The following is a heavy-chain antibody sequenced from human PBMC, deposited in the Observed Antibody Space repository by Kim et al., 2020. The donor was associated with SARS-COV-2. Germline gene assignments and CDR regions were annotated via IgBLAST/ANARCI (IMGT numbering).Heavy chain of an antibody. J-gene: IGHJ6*02. CDR3: ARRLRPHMDV. CDR1: GYTFTSYY. V-gene: IGHV1-8*01. CDR2: MNPNSGNS. D-gene: IGHD4-17*01. Sequence: ASVKVSCKASGYTFTSYYINWVRQATGQGLEWMGWMNPNSGNSAYAQKFQGRVTMTRNTSMSTAYMELSSLRSEDTAVYYCARRLRPHMDVWGQGTTVTVSS.